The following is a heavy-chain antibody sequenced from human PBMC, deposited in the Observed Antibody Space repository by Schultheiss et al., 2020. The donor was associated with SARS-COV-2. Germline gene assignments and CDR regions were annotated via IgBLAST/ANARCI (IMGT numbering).Heavy chain of an antibody. V-gene: IGHV4-39*07. Sequence: SETLSLTCTVSGGSISSYYWSWIRQPPGKGLGWIVSIYHSGSTYYNPSLKSRVTISVDKSKNQFSLKLSSVTAADTAVYYCARDGISYSSSSHVAHWGQGTQVTVSS. CDR2: IYHSGST. CDR3: ARDGISYSSSSHVAH. J-gene: IGHJ4*02. D-gene: IGHD6-6*01. CDR1: GGSISSYY.